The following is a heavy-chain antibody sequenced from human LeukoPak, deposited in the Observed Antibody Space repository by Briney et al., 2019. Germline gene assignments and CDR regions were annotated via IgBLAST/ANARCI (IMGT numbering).Heavy chain of an antibody. CDR1: GYSIRSGYY. V-gene: IGHV4-38-2*01. CDR3: ARGHYDYGDYFDY. J-gene: IGHJ4*02. D-gene: IGHD4-17*01. CDR2: IYHSGRT. Sequence: PSEALSLTCAVSGYSIRSGYYWGWIRQPPGKGLEWIGSIYHSGRTYYNPSLKSRVTISVDTSKNQFSLKLSSVTAADTAVYYCARGHYDYGDYFDYWGQGTLVTVSS.